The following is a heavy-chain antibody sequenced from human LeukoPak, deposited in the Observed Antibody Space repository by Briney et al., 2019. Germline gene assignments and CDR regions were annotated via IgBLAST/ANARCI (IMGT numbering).Heavy chain of an antibody. D-gene: IGHD5-18*01. J-gene: IGHJ4*02. Sequence: PGGSLRLSCGASGFXFSSYAMSWVRQAPGKGLEWVSAISGSGGSTYYADSVKGRFTISRDNSKNTLYLQMNSLRAEDTAVYYCAKASHTAMVYYYFDYWGQGTLVTVSS. CDR2: ISGSGGST. CDR1: GFXFSSYA. V-gene: IGHV3-23*01. CDR3: AKASHTAMVYYYFDY.